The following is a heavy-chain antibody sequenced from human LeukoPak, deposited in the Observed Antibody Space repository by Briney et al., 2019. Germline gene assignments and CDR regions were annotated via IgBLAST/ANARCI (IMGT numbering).Heavy chain of an antibody. Sequence: GGSLRLSCAASGFIFDDYGMSWVRQAPGKGLEWVSGISWNSGSIGYADSVKGRFTISRDNAKNSLYLQMNSLRAEDMALYYCAKDIHRGSSSFLDYWGQGTLVTVSS. CDR2: ISWNSGSI. CDR1: GFIFDDYG. D-gene: IGHD6-6*01. V-gene: IGHV3-9*03. J-gene: IGHJ4*02. CDR3: AKDIHRGSSSFLDY.